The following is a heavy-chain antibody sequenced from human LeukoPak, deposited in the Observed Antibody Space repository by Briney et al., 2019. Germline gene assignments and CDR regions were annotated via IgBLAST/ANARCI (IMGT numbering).Heavy chain of an antibody. V-gene: IGHV4-39*01. CDR3: ARHSDSSSWEFDY. CDR2: IYYSGST. CDR1: GGSISSSSYY. J-gene: IGHJ4*02. D-gene: IGHD6-13*01. Sequence: SETLSLTCTVSGGSISSSSYYWGWIRQPPGKGLEWIGSIYYSGSTYYNPSHKSRVTISVDTSKNQFSLKLSSVTAADTAVYYCARHSDSSSWEFDYWGQGTLVTVSS.